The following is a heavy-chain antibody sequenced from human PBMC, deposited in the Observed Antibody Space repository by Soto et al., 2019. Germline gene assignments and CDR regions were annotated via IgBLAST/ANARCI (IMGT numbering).Heavy chain of an antibody. J-gene: IGHJ4*01. CDR3: VRDWRQMSLGGFFDY. V-gene: IGHV1-69*06. D-gene: IGHD3-10*01. CDR1: GANSNSYS. Sequence: QVRLVQSGAEVKRPGSSVKLSCKVSGANSNSYSIAWVRQAPGQGLQWLETIVPLSGTPNHAQQFQARVTITADTSTNTAYLELSRLRSADTSIYYCVRDWRQMSLGGFFDYWGHGSLVTISS. CDR2: IVPLSGTP.